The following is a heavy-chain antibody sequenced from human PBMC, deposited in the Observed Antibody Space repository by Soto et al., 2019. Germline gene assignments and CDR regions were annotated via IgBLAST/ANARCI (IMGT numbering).Heavy chain of an antibody. CDR2: IDPSGGVT. Sequence: ASVKVSCKASGYTFTKFHIHWVRQAPGQGLEWMGMIDPSGGVTRDAQRFQGRITMTSDTSTSSVYMELRGLTSEDTAVYYCASAYGSGDYYCYYGMDVWGQGTTVTVSS. CDR1: GYTFTKFH. CDR3: ASAYGSGDYYCYYGMDV. J-gene: IGHJ6*02. V-gene: IGHV1-46*01. D-gene: IGHD3-10*01.